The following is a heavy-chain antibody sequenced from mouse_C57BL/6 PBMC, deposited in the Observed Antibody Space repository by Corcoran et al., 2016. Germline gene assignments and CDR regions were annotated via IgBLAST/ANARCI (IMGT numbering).Heavy chain of an antibody. J-gene: IGHJ3*01. CDR2: INPNNGGT. Sequence: EVQLQQSGPELVKPGASVKISCKASGYTFTDYYMNWVKQSHGKSLEWIGDINPNNGGTSYNQKFKGKATLTVDKSSSTAYMELRSLTSEDSAVYYCARGRSNYVEFAYWGQGTLVTVSA. V-gene: IGHV1-26*01. CDR1: GYTFTDYY. D-gene: IGHD2-5*01. CDR3: ARGRSNYVEFAY.